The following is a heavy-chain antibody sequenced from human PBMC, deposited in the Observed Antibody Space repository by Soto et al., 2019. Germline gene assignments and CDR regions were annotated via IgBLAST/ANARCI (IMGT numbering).Heavy chain of an antibody. V-gene: IGHV1-69*01. J-gene: IGHJ5*02. D-gene: IGHD3-22*01. Sequence: QVQLVQSGAEVKKPGSSVKVSCNASGGTFSSYAISWVRQAPGHGLEWMGVFIPIFGTANYAQKFQGRVTITADESTSTGYMELSSLRSEDTAVYYCARKGPYYYDSITAPRKFDPWGQGTLVTVSS. CDR2: FIPIFGTA. CDR1: GGTFSSYA. CDR3: ARKGPYYYDSITAPRKFDP.